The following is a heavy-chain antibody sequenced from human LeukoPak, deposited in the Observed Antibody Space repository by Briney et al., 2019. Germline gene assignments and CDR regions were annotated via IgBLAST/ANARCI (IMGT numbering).Heavy chain of an antibody. CDR3: AELGITMIGGV. CDR1: GFTFSNYE. J-gene: IGHJ6*04. Sequence: GGSLRLSCAASGFTFSNYEMNWVRQAPGKGLEWVSYISSSGSTVYYADSVKGRFTISRDNAKNSLYLQMNSLRAEDTAVYYCAELGITMIGGVWGKGTTVTISS. V-gene: IGHV3-48*03. D-gene: IGHD3-10*02. CDR2: ISSSGSTV.